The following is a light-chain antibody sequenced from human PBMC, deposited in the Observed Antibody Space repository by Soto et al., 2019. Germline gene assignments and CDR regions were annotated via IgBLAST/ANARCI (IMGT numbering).Light chain of an antibody. CDR3: QQYNSYSQWT. J-gene: IGKJ1*01. CDR2: DAS. V-gene: IGKV1-5*01. CDR1: QSISSW. Sequence: DIQMTQSPTTLSASVGDRVTITCRASQSISSWLAWYQQKPGKAPKLLIYDASSLESGVPSRFSGSGSGTEFTLTISSLQPDDFATYYCQQYNSYSQWTFGQGTKVDI.